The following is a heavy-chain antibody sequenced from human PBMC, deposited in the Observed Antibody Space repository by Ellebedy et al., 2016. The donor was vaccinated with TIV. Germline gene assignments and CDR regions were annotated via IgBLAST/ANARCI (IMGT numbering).Heavy chain of an antibody. CDR3: ARETDFWSDSSYFDY. D-gene: IGHD3-3*01. CDR2: IYYSGTT. Sequence: SETLSLXXSVSGGSINSGDYYWSWIRQPPGKGLEWLGYIYYSGTTYYNTSLKSRITISVDTSKNQFSLRLSSVTAADTVVYFCARETDFWSDSSYFDYWGQGILVTISS. V-gene: IGHV4-30-4*01. CDR1: GGSINSGDYY. J-gene: IGHJ4*02.